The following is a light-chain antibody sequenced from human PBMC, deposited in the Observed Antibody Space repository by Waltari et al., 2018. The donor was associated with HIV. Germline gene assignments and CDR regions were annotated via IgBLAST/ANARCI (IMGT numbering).Light chain of an antibody. Sequence: QSVLTQPPSVSAAPGQMVTISCSGSSSKIGSHYVSWYQHLPGTAPKLLIYDNKERPSGVPDRSAASKSGTSVALDITGLQTGDEGDYYFGTWDSSLSAVVFGGGTKLTVL. CDR1: SSKIGSHY. CDR3: GTWDSSLSAVV. J-gene: IGLJ2*01. CDR2: DNK. V-gene: IGLV1-51*01.